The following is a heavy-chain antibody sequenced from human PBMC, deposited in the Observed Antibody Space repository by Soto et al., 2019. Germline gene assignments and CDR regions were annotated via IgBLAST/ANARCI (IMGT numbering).Heavy chain of an antibody. D-gene: IGHD3-10*01. V-gene: IGHV4-39*01. CDR2: IYYSGST. Sequence: SETLSLTCTVSGGSISSSSYYWGWIRQPPGKGLEWIGSIYYSGSTYYNPSLKSRVTISVDTSKNQFSLKLSSVTAADTAVYYCAAGTYYYGSGSPVGWAQGTLVTVS. CDR3: AAGTYYYGSGSPVG. CDR1: GGSISSSSYY. J-gene: IGHJ1*01.